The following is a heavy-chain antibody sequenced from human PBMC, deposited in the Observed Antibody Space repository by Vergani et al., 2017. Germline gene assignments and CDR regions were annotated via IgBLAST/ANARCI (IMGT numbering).Heavy chain of an antibody. CDR3: ARQFWVSQGVGAFET. CDR2: INYSGST. D-gene: IGHD3-16*01. Sequence: QVQLRESGPGLVRPSETLSLTCAVYGGSFSGKYWSWIRQSPGKGLEWIGEINYSGSTNYNPSLKSRVSISVDRSKIQFSLRLTTLTAADTAVYYCARQFWVSQGVGAFETWGRGTEVSVSS. V-gene: IGHV4-34*10. CDR1: GGSFSGKY. J-gene: IGHJ3*02.